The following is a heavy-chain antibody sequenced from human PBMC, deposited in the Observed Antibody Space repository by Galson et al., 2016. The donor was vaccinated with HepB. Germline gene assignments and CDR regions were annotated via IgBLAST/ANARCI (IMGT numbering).Heavy chain of an antibody. D-gene: IGHD3-10*01. Sequence: SLRLSCAASGFMFSTYDMHWVRQVPGKGLEWVAMIYYDGTIKYFSGSVKGRFGISRNNSKNNLYLQMNSLRDDDTAIYFCARGGSGGHRFDWFFDFWGRGTLLTVSS. CDR2: IYYDGTIK. CDR1: GFMFSTYD. J-gene: IGHJ2*01. V-gene: IGHV3-33*01. CDR3: ARGGSGGHRFDWFFDF.